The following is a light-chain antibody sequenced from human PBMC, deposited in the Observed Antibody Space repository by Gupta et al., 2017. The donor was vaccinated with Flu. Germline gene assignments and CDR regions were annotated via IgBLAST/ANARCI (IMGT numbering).Light chain of an antibody. Sequence: ERATLSCRTSQSVSSNYLAWYQQKPGQAPRLLIYGASSRATGIPDRFSGSASGTDFTLTISRLEPEEFAVYYCQLYGSSAKTFGQGTKLEIK. CDR1: QSVSSNY. CDR3: QLYGSSAKT. CDR2: GAS. J-gene: IGKJ2*01. V-gene: IGKV3-20*01.